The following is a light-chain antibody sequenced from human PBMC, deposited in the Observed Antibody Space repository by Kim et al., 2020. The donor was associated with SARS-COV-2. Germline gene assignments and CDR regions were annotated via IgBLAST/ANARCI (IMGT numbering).Light chain of an antibody. J-gene: IGLJ2*01. V-gene: IGLV1-47*01. CDR3: AAWDDSLGGVV. CDR2: RYY. CDR1: GSKIGSSS. Sequence: GQRVTIGCSGVGSKIGSSSAYCDRQLPGTAPKLLIYRYYQRPSGVPDRFSGSKSGTSASLAISGPRAEDEAHYYCAAWDDSLGGVVFGGGTQLTVL.